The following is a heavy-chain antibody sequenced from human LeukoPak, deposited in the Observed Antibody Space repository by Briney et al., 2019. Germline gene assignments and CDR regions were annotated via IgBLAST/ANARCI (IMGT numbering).Heavy chain of an antibody. D-gene: IGHD2-2*02. J-gene: IGHJ6*02. Sequence: PSETLSLTCAVYGGSFSGYYWSWIRQPPGKGLEWIGEINHSGSTNYNPSLKSRVTISVDTSKNQFSLKLSSVTAADTAVYYCARAYCSSTSCYRDSFYYYGMDVWGQGTTVTVSS. V-gene: IGHV4-34*01. CDR3: ARAYCSSTSCYRDSFYYYGMDV. CDR2: INHSGST. CDR1: GGSFSGYY.